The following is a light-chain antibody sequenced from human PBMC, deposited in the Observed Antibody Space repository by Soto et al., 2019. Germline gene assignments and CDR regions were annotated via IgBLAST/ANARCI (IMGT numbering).Light chain of an antibody. CDR3: QQYGTSPPWT. CDR2: AAS. V-gene: IGKV3-20*01. J-gene: IGKJ1*01. CDR1: QSVTSNY. Sequence: EFVLTQSPGTLSLSPGERATLSCRASQSVTSNYLAWYQQKPGQAPRLLIYAASRRAPGIPDRFSASGSGTDFTLTISRLEPEDFAVYFCQQYGTSPPWTFGQGAKVDIK.